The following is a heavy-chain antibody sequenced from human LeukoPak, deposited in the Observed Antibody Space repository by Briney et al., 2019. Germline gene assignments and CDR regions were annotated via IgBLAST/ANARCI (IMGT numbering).Heavy chain of an antibody. V-gene: IGHV1-2*02. J-gene: IGHJ4*02. CDR2: INPNSGGT. CDR3: ARSPYSSGCPDY. D-gene: IGHD6-19*01. Sequence: GASVTVSCKASGYTLIDHYMHWVRQAPGQGLEGMGWINPNSGGTKYAQKFQGRVTMTGDTSISTAYMELSSLRSDDTAVYYCARSPYSSGCPDYWGQGTLVTVSS. CDR1: GYTLIDHY.